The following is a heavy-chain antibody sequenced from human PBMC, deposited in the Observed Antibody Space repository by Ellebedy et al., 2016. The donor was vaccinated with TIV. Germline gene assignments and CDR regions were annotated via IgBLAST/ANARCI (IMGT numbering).Heavy chain of an antibody. CDR3: TRGRRYGSGSSPSRLRPRDSSAYFDY. D-gene: IGHD3-10*01. CDR1: GFTFSSYA. CDR2: IRSKAYGGTT. Sequence: GESLKISXAASGFTFSSYAMSWVRQAPGKGLEWVGFIRSKAYGGTTEYAASVKGRFTISRDDSKSIAYLQMNSLKTEDTAVYYCTRGRRYGSGSSPSRLRPRDSSAYFDYWGQGTLVTVSS. V-gene: IGHV3-49*04. J-gene: IGHJ4*02.